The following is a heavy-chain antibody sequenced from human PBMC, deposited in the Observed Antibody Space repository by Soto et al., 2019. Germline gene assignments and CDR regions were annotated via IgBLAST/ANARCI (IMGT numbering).Heavy chain of an antibody. Sequence: EVQLVESGGGLVKPGGSLRLSCAASGFTFSNYNMNWVRQAPGKGLEWVSSVTSSSSFIYYADSVKGRFTISRDNAKNSLYLEMNSLTAEDTAVYYCARGGYDSGFDPWGQGTLVTVSS. D-gene: IGHD3-10*01. J-gene: IGHJ5*02. CDR1: GFTFSNYN. CDR3: ARGGYDSGFDP. V-gene: IGHV3-21*01. CDR2: VTSSSSFI.